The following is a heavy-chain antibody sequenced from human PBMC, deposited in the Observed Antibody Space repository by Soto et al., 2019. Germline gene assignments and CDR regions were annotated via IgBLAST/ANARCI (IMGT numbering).Heavy chain of an antibody. V-gene: IGHV3-23*01. J-gene: IGHJ2*01. Sequence: EEQLLESGGGLIQPGGSLRLACAASGFTFSSYAMTWVRQAPGKGLEGVSSISFSDGGTYYADSVKGRLTISRDNSKNTLFLQMNSLRVEDTAVYYCVKDDRILGRRYFDLWGRGTLVTVSS. D-gene: IGHD2-15*01. CDR2: ISFSDGGT. CDR1: GFTFSSYA. CDR3: VKDDRILGRRYFDL.